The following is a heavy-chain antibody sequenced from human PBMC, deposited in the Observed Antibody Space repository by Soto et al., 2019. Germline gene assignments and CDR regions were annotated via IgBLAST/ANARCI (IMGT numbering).Heavy chain of an antibody. CDR3: AKARSSLYYDILTGYSPDAFDI. J-gene: IGHJ3*02. V-gene: IGHV3-23*01. CDR1: GFTFSSYA. D-gene: IGHD3-9*01. Sequence: GGSLRLSCAASGFTFSSYAMSWVRQAPGKGLEWVSAISGSGGSTYYADSVKGRFTISRDNSKNTLYLQMNSLRAEDTAVYYCAKARSSLYYDILTGYSPDAFDIWGQGTMVTVSS. CDR2: ISGSGGST.